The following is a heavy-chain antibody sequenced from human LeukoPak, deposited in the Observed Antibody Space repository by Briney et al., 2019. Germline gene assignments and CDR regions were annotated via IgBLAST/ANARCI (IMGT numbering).Heavy chain of an antibody. D-gene: IGHD2-2*01. CDR1: GYSISSGYY. J-gene: IGHJ4*02. V-gene: IGHV4-38-2*01. Sequence: SETLSLTCAVSGYSISSGYYWGWIRQPPGKGLEWIGRIYHSGSTYYNPSLKSRGTISVDTSKNQFSLKLSSVTAADTAVYYCASLGVPAARYYFDYWGQGTLVTVSS. CDR2: IYHSGST. CDR3: ASLGVPAARYYFDY.